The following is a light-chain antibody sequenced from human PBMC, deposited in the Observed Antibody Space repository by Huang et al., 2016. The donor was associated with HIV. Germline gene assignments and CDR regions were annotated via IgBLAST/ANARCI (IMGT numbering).Light chain of an antibody. J-gene: IGKJ1*01. V-gene: IGKV1-5*03. Sequence: DIQLTQSPSTLSASVGDRVTITCRASQSISSWLAWYQQKPGKAPKRLLYKASSLESGVPSRFSGSGSGTEFTLTISSLQPDDLATYYCQQYNSYSQTCGQGTKVEIK. CDR2: KAS. CDR1: QSISSW. CDR3: QQYNSYSQT.